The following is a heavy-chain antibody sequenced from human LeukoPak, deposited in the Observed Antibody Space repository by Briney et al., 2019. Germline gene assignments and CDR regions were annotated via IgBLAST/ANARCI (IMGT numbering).Heavy chain of an antibody. CDR2: ISWNSGSI. CDR3: AKDLNRAIRGGRMDV. CDR1: GFTFDDYA. Sequence: GGSLRLSCAASGFTFDDYAMHWVRQAPGKGLEWVSGISWNSGSIGYADSVKGRFTISRDNAKNSLYLQMNSLRAEDTALYYCAKDLNRAIRGGRMDVWGQGTTVTVSS. D-gene: IGHD3-16*01. V-gene: IGHV3-9*01. J-gene: IGHJ6*02.